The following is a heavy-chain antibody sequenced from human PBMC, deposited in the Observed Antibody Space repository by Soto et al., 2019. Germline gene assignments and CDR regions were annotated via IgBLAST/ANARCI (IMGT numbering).Heavy chain of an antibody. CDR2: ISYDGSNK. Sequence: QVQLVESGGGVVQPGRSLRLSCAASGFTFSSYGMHWVRQAPGKGLEWVAVISYDGSNKYYTDSVKGRFTISRDNSKNTLYLQMNILRADDTAVYYCANSYGGNSVNYYYYYGMDVWGQGTTVTVSS. CDR3: ANSYGGNSVNYYYYYGMDV. J-gene: IGHJ6*02. V-gene: IGHV3-30*18. CDR1: GFTFSSYG. D-gene: IGHD2-21*02.